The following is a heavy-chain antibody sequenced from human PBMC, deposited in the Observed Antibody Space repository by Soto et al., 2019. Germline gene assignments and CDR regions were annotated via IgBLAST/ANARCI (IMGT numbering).Heavy chain of an antibody. CDR3: AHRPPYSPNWNAGWFGP. J-gene: IGHJ5*02. CDR1: GFSISTSGVG. V-gene: IGHV2-5*02. D-gene: IGHD1-1*01. CDR2: IYWDDDK. Sequence: QITLKESGPPLVKPTQTLTLTCAFSGFSISTSGVGVGWIRQPPGKALEWLVFIYWDDDKRYSPSLRSRLSITNDASKNQVVLTMTNVDPVDTATYFCAHRPPYSPNWNAGWFGPWGQGVLVTVSS.